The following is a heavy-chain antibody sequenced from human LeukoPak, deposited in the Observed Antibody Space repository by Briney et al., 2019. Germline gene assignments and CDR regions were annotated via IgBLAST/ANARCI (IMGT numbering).Heavy chain of an antibody. D-gene: IGHD2-2*01. CDR2: IHYSGST. CDR1: GGSISSGGYY. V-gene: IGHV4-31*03. Sequence: SQTLSLTCTVSGGSISSGGYYWSWIRQHPGKGLEWIGYIHYSGSTYYDPSLKSRVTISVDTSKNQFSLMLSSVTAADTAVYYCARADIVVVPAAPIDYWGQGTLVTVSS. CDR3: ARADIVVVPAAPIDY. J-gene: IGHJ4*02.